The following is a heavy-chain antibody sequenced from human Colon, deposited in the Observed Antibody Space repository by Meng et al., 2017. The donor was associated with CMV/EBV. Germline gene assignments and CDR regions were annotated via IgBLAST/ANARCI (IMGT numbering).Heavy chain of an antibody. V-gene: IGHV3-30*03. D-gene: IGHD2-15*01. CDR1: GFTFGSFD. J-gene: IGHJ6*02. CDR2: LYPDGSNI. CDR3: ARVLGGTLGGV. Sequence: GESLKISCAASGFTFGSFDLTWVRQAPGKGLEWVAFLYPDGSNIHYLDSVKGRFTISRDNSANTLYLQMNSLRTDDTAVYYCARVLGGTLGGVWGQGTTVTVSS.